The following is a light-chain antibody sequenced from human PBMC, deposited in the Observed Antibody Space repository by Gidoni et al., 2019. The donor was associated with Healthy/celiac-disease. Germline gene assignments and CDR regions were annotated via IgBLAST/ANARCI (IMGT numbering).Light chain of an antibody. CDR3: QQYNSYST. CDR1: QSISSW. Sequence: IQMTQSPSTLSASVGDRVTITCRASQSISSWLAWYQQKPGKAPKLLIYKASSLESGVPSRFSGSGSGTDFTLTSSSLQPNDFATYYCQQYNSYSTFGPGTKVEIK. V-gene: IGKV1-5*03. J-gene: IGKJ3*01. CDR2: KAS.